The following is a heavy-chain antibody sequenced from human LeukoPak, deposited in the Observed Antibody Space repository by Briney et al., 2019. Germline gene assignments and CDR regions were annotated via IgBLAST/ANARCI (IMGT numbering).Heavy chain of an antibody. J-gene: IGHJ4*02. D-gene: IGHD5-18*01. CDR3: ARGLGYSYGYGIDY. Sequence: GGSLRLSCAAPGFTFSSYAMHWVRQAPGKGLEWVAIIWYDGSNKYHADSVKGRFTISRDNSKNTLYLQMNSLRAEDTALYYCARGLGYSYGYGIDYWGQGTLVTISS. V-gene: IGHV3-33*01. CDR2: IWYDGSNK. CDR1: GFTFSSYA.